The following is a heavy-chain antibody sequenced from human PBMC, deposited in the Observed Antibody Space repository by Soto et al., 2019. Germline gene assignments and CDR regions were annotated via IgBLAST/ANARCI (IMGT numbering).Heavy chain of an antibody. CDR2: ISGSGGST. D-gene: IGHD2-15*01. CDR3: ARAYCSGGSCYSGLYYYYGMDV. Sequence: EVQLLESGGGLVQPGGSLRLSCAASGFTFSSYAMSWVRQAPGKGLERVSAISGSGGSTYYADSVKGRFTISRDNSKNTLYLQMNSLRAEDTAVYYCARAYCSGGSCYSGLYYYYGMDVWGQGTTVTVSS. CDR1: GFTFSSYA. V-gene: IGHV3-23*01. J-gene: IGHJ6*02.